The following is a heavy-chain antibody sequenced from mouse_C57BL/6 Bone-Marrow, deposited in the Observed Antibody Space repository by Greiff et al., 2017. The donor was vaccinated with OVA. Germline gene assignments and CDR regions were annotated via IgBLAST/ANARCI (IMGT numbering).Heavy chain of an antibody. CDR1: GYTFTSYW. CDR2: IDPSDSYT. J-gene: IGHJ3*01. CDR3: ARSNGYYRFAY. D-gene: IGHD2-3*01. Sequence: VKLQQPGAELVMPGASVKLSCKASGYTFTSYWMHWVKQRPGQGLEWIGEIDPSDSYTNYNQKFKGKSTLTVDKSSSTAYMQLSSLTSEDSAVYYCARSNGYYRFAYWGQGTLVTVSA. V-gene: IGHV1-69*01.